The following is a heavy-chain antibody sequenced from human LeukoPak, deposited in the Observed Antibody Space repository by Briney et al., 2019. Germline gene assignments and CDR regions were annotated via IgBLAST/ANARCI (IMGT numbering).Heavy chain of an antibody. CDR2: IYPGDSDT. Sequence: GESLKISCMGSGYTFSTHWIGWVRQMPGKGLEWMGIIYPGDSDTRYSPSFQGQVTISADKSISTAYLQWSSLKASDTAMYYCARQRGGYSDHFDYWGQGTLVTVSS. CDR1: GYTFSTHW. V-gene: IGHV5-51*01. CDR3: ARQRGGYSDHFDY. J-gene: IGHJ4*02. D-gene: IGHD6-13*01.